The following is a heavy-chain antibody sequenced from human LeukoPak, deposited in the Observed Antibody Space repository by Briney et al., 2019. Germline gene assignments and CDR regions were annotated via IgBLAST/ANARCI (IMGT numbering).Heavy chain of an antibody. CDR3: ARRSYSSSRGYYFDY. CDR1: GGSISSGGYS. J-gene: IGHJ4*02. D-gene: IGHD6-13*01. Sequence: SQTLSLTCAVSGGSISSGGYSWSWIRQPPGKGLEWIGYIYHSGSTYYNPSLKSRVTISVDRSKNQFSLKLSSVTAADTAVYYCARRSYSSSRGYYFDYWGQGTLVTVSS. V-gene: IGHV4-30-2*01. CDR2: IYHSGST.